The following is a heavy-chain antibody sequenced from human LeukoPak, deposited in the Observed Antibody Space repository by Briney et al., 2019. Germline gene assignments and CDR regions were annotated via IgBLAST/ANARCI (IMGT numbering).Heavy chain of an antibody. CDR2: ISGSGGST. V-gene: IGHV3-23*01. Sequence: GGSLRLSCAASGFTFSSYAMSWVRQAPGKGLEWVSAISGSGGSTYYADSVKGRFTISRDNSKNTLYLQMNSLKAEDTAVYYCANDRCSVLDFYWGQGTLVTVSS. CDR3: ANDRCSVLDFY. CDR1: GFTFSSYA. J-gene: IGHJ4*02. D-gene: IGHD6-25*01.